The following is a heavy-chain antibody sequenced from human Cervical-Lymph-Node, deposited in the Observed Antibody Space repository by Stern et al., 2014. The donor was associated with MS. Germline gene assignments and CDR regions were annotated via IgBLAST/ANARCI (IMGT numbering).Heavy chain of an antibody. D-gene: IGHD2-2*01. CDR2: IYYSGST. J-gene: IGHJ3*02. V-gene: IGHV4-59*01. CDR3: ASGGIVVVSAADPDVFDI. CDR1: GGSISSYY. Sequence: QLQLQESGPGLVKPSETLSLTCTVSGGSISSYYWSWIRQPPGKGLEWIGYIYYSGSTKYNPSLKSRVTISVDTSKNQFSLKLRSVTAADTAVYYCASGGIVVVSAADPDVFDIWGQGTMVTVSS.